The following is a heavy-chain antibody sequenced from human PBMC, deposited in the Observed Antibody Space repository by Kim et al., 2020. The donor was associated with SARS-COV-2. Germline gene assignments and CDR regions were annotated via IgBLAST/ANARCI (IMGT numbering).Heavy chain of an antibody. CDR3: ASYCSSTSCSPPWGYFDC. J-gene: IGHJ4*01. CDR2: ITHSGST. D-gene: IGHD2-2*01. CDR1: GGSFSGYY. V-gene: IGHV4-34*01. Sequence: SETLSLTCAVYGGSFSGYYWSWIRQPPGKGLEWIGEITHSGSTNYNPSLKSRVTLSVDTTKNQFSLKLSSVTAADTAVYYCASYCSSTSCSPPWGYFDCWGQGALVTVSS.